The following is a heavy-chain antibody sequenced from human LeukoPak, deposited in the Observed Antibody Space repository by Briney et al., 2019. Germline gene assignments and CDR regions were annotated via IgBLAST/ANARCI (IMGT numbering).Heavy chain of an antibody. V-gene: IGHV5-51*01. CDR3: AGQLRYFDWLSDAFDI. J-gene: IGHJ3*02. Sequence: GASLQISCKGSGYLFTSYWIGWVRQLPGKGLEWMGIIYPGDSDTRYSPSFQGQVTISADKSISTAYLQWSSLKASDTAMYYCAGQLRYFDWLSDAFDIWGQGTMVTVSS. D-gene: IGHD3-9*01. CDR2: IYPGDSDT. CDR1: GYLFTSYW.